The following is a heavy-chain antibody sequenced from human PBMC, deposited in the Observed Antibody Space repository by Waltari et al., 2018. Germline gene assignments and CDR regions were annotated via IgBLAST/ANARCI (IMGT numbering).Heavy chain of an antibody. D-gene: IGHD3-10*01. J-gene: IGHJ4*02. CDR1: GGTFSSYA. Sequence: QVQLVQSGAEVKKPGSSVKVSCKASGGTFSSYAISWVRQAPGQGLEWMGRIIPIVGTANYAQKFQGRVTITADKSTSTAYMELSSLRSEDTAVYYCAREVEWFGEFRLYYFDYWGQGTLVTVSS. V-gene: IGHV1-69*04. CDR3: AREVEWFGEFRLYYFDY. CDR2: IIPIVGTA.